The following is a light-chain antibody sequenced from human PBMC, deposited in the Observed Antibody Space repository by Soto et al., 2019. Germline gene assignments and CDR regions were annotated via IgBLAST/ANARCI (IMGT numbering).Light chain of an antibody. Sequence: DIVMTQSPLSLPVTPGEPASISCRSSQSLLHSNGYNYLDWYLQKPGQSPQLLIYLGSNRASGVPDRFSGSGSGTDFTLKISRVEDEDVGVYYCMQALQIPSTFGQGTKVEIK. CDR2: LGS. J-gene: IGKJ1*01. CDR3: MQALQIPST. CDR1: QSLLHSNGYNY. V-gene: IGKV2-28*01.